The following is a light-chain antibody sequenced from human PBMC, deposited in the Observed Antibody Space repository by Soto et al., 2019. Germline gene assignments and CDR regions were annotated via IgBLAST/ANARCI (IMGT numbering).Light chain of an antibody. CDR2: GNS. CDR1: SSNIGAGYD. J-gene: IGLJ3*02. Sequence: QSVLTQTPSVSGAPGQRVTISCTGSSSNIGAGYDVHWYQQLPGTAPKLLIYGNSNRPAGVPDRFSGSKSGTSDSLAITGRQAEDEADYYCQSYDSSLSGSVFGGGTKLTVL. CDR3: QSYDSSLSGSV. V-gene: IGLV1-40*01.